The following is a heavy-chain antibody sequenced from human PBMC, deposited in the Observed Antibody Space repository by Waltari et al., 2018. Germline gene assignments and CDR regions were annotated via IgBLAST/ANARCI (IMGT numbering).Heavy chain of an antibody. Sequence: QVQLVQSGAEVKKPGASVKVSCKVSGYTLTQLSMHWVRQAPGKGLEWMGGCDPEDGENIYAEKFQGRVTMTEYTATDTAYMELSSLRSEDTAVYYCATQTYRSAAGGWFDPWGQGTLVTVSS. CDR1: GYTLTQLS. V-gene: IGHV1-24*01. CDR3: ATQTYRSAAGGWFDP. J-gene: IGHJ5*02. D-gene: IGHD6-25*01. CDR2: CDPEDGEN.